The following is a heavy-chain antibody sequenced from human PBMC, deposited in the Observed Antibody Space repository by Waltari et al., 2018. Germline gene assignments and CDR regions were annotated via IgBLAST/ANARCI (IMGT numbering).Heavy chain of an antibody. V-gene: IGHV1-46*01. CDR2: NNPMGGST. D-gene: IGHD1-1*01. J-gene: IGHJ4*02. CDR3: ARDRIKGGLEPYGWGYYFDY. Sequence: QVQLVQSGAEVKKPGASVKVSCKASGYTFTSYYMHWVRQAPGQGLEWMGINNPMGGSTSYAHKFQGRGTVTRYTSTSTVYMELSSLRSEDTAVYYCARDRIKGGLEPYGWGYYFDYWGQGTLVTVSS. CDR1: GYTFTSYY.